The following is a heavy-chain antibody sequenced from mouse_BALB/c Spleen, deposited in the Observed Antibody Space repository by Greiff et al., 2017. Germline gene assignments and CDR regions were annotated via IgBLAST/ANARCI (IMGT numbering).Heavy chain of an antibody. CDR3: ARHYYDYDGPFAY. Sequence: EVKVVESGGDLVKPGGSLKLSCAASGFTFSSYGMSWVRQTPDKRLEWVATISSGGSYTYYPDSVKGRFTISRDNAKNTLYLQMSSLKSEDTAMYYCARHYYDYDGPFAYWGQGTLVTVSA. CDR2: ISSGGSYT. D-gene: IGHD2-4*01. CDR1: GFTFSSYG. J-gene: IGHJ3*01. V-gene: IGHV5-6*01.